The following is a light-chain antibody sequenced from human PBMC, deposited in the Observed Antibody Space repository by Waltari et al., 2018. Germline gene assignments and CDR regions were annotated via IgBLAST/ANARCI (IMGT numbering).Light chain of an antibody. CDR2: GAS. J-gene: IGKJ3*01. CDR3: QHYSNYPFT. Sequence: DIQMTQYPSSLSASVVDRVTITCRASQGSNVYLAWFQQKAGRAPKSLIKGASSLQSGVPSRFSGSGSGTDFTLTISSLQPEDSGTYYCQHYSNYPFTFGPGTKVDIK. CDR1: QGSNVY. V-gene: IGKV1-16*01.